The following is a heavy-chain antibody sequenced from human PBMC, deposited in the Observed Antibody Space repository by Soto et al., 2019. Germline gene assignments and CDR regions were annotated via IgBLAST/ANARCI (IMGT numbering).Heavy chain of an antibody. V-gene: IGHV1-18*01. Sequence: QVQLVQSGAEVKKPGASVKVSCKPSGYTFTNYGLSWVRQAPGQGLEWMGWISAYNGNASYSQKLQGRVTMTTDTSTSTGYMELRSLRSDDTAIYYCARVGATTGTTSNDYWGQGTLVIVSS. J-gene: IGHJ4*02. CDR3: ARVGATTGTTSNDY. CDR2: ISAYNGNA. D-gene: IGHD1-26*01. CDR1: GYTFTNYG.